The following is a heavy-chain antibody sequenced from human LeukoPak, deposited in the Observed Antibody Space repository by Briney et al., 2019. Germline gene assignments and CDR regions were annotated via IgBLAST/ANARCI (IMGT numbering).Heavy chain of an antibody. CDR2: ISGSGGST. CDR3: AKQDCGGNCRLTDY. V-gene: IGHV3-23*01. CDR1: GFTFSSYA. Sequence: PGGSLRLSCAASGFTFSSYAMSWVRQAPGKGLEWVSAISGSGGSTYYADSVKGRFTISRDNSKNTLYLQMNSLRADDTAVYYCAKQDCGGNCRLTDYWGQGTLVTVSS. J-gene: IGHJ4*02. D-gene: IGHD2-21*02.